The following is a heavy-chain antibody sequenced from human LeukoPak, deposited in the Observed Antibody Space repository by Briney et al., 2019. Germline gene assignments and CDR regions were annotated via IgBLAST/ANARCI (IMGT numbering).Heavy chain of an antibody. CDR3: ARDGDYYDSSGYYYGAFDY. CDR1: GFTFDDYG. Sequence: RPGGSLRLSCAASGFTFDDYGMSWVRQAPGKGLEWVSGINWNGGSTGYADSVKGRFTISRDNAKNSLYLQMNSLRAEDTAVYYCARDGDYYDSSGYYYGAFDYWGQGTLVTVSS. CDR2: INWNGGST. D-gene: IGHD3-22*01. V-gene: IGHV3-20*04. J-gene: IGHJ4*02.